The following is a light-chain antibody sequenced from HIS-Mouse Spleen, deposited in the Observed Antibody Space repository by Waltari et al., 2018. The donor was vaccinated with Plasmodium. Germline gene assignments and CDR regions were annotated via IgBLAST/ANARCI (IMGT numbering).Light chain of an antibody. CDR3: QQYNNWSFT. CDR1: QSVSSN. Sequence: EIVMTQSPATLSVSPGERATLSCRASQSVSSNLAWYQQKPGQAPRLLIYGASTRATGIPARFSGSVSGTEFTLTISSLQSEYFAVYYCQQYNNWSFTFGPGTKVDIK. CDR2: GAS. J-gene: IGKJ3*01. V-gene: IGKV3-15*01.